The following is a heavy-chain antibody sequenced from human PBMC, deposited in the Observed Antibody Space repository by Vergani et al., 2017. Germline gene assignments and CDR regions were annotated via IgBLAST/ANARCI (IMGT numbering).Heavy chain of an antibody. V-gene: IGHV4-39*01. CDR2: IYYSGST. J-gene: IGHJ4*02. D-gene: IGHD3-22*01. Sequence: QVQLQESGPGLVKPSQTLSLTCTVSGGSISSSSYYWGWIRQPPGKGLEWIGSIYYSGSTYYNPSLKSRVTISVDTSKNQFSLKLSSVTAADTAVYYCAKVGRRDYYDSPFDYWGQGTLVTVSS. CDR1: GGSISSSSYY. CDR3: AKVGRRDYYDSPFDY.